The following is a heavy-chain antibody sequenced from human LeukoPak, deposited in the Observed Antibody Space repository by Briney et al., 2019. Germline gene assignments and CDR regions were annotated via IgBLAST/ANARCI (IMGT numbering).Heavy chain of an antibody. V-gene: IGHV4-4*07. CDR1: GGSISGYY. J-gene: IGHJ1*01. Sequence: SETLSHTCTVSGGSISGYYWNWIRQSAGKGLEWIGRIYANGGTNYNPSLRSRVSMSVDTSKNQFSLKLTSVTAADTAIYYCARDFTRNSYAVAEFFHPWGQGTLVSVSS. D-gene: IGHD5-18*01. CDR2: IYANGGT. CDR3: ARDFTRNSYAVAEFFHP.